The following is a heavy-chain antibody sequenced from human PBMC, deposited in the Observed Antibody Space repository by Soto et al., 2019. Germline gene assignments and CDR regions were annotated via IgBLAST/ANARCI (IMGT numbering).Heavy chain of an antibody. D-gene: IGHD6-6*01. CDR1: GYSFTSYW. J-gene: IGHJ6*02. CDR2: IDPSDSYT. V-gene: IGHV5-10-1*03. CDR3: AIAGGIGYSSSGGYYYYGMDV. Sequence: EVQLVQSGAEVKKPGESLRISCKGSGYSFTSYWISWVRQMPGKGLEWMGRIDPSDSYTNYSPSFQGHVTISADKSISTAYLQWSSLKASDTAMYYCAIAGGIGYSSSGGYYYYGMDVWGQGTTVTVSS.